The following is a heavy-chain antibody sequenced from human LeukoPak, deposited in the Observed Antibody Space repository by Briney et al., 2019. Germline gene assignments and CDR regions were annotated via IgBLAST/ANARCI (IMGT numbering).Heavy chain of an antibody. CDR2: IIPIFGTT. J-gene: IGHJ4*02. CDR3: ARGEGYSYGPVKY. V-gene: IGHV1-69*05. CDR1: GGTFSSYA. D-gene: IGHD5-18*01. Sequence: SVKVSCKASGGTFSSYASSWVRQAPGQGLEWMGGIIPIFGTTNYAQKFQGRVTVATDKPTGTAYMELSGLRSEDTAVYYCARGEGYSYGPVKYWGQGTLVTVSS.